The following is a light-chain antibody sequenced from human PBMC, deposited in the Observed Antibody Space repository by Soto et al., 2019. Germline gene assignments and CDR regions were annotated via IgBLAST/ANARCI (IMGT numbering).Light chain of an antibody. J-gene: IGKJ5*01. CDR2: DAS. Sequence: IELTQSPANMSLSAGDRATISCRASRSVSSYLAWYQQKPGQAPRLLIYDASNRATGVPARFSGSGSGTDFIIIISSREPEDFAINYYQQRSNWPAITFGQGTRLEIK. CDR3: QQRSNWPAIT. V-gene: IGKV3-11*01. CDR1: RSVSSY.